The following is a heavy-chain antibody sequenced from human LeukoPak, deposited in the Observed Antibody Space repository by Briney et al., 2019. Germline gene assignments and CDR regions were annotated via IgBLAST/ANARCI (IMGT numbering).Heavy chain of an antibody. CDR2: INHSGST. J-gene: IGHJ6*02. CDR1: GGSFSGYY. V-gene: IGHV4-34*01. D-gene: IGHD5-24*01. Sequence: SETLSLTCAVYGGSFSGYYWSWIRQPPGKGLEWIGEINHSGSTSYNPSLKSRVTISVDTSKNQFSLKLSSVTAADTAVYYCARGMAVYYYYGMDVWGQGTTVTVSS. CDR3: ARGMAVYYYYGMDV.